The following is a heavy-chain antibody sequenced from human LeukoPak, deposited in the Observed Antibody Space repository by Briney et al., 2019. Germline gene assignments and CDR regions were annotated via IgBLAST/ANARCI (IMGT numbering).Heavy chain of an antibody. Sequence: GASVKVSCKASGGTFSSYAISWVRQAPGQGLEWMGRIIPILGIANYAQKFQGRVTITADKSTSTAYMELSSLRSEDTAVYYCARDLWWAAAAGVDYWGQGTLVTVSS. CDR1: GGTFSSYA. D-gene: IGHD6-13*01. CDR3: ARDLWWAAAAGVDY. CDR2: IIPILGIA. V-gene: IGHV1-69*04. J-gene: IGHJ4*02.